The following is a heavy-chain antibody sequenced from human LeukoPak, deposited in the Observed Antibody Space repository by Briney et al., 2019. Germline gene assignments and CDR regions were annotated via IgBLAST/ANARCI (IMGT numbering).Heavy chain of an antibody. Sequence: GRSLRLSCAASGFTFSSYAMHWVRQAPGKGLEWVAVISYDGSNKYYADSVKGRLTISRDNSKNTLYLQMNSLRAEDTAVYYCARGKPNPIDYWGQGTLVTVSS. CDR3: ARGKPNPIDY. CDR2: ISYDGSNK. CDR1: GFTFSSYA. D-gene: IGHD1-14*01. V-gene: IGHV3-30*04. J-gene: IGHJ4*02.